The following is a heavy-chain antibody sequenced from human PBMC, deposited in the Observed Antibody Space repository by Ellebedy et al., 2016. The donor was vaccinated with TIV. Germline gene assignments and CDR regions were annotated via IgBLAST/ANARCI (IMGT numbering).Heavy chain of an antibody. CDR3: ARDRDTASWLPKYYYYYGMDV. V-gene: IGHV1-18*04. CDR2: ISTYNGNT. J-gene: IGHJ6*02. D-gene: IGHD6-13*01. CDR1: GYTFTTYG. Sequence: AASVKVSCKTSGYTFTTYGISWVRQAPGQGLEWMGWISTYNGNTHYAQKLQGRVTMTADTSTSKAYMELRSLRSDDTAVYYCARDRDTASWLPKYYYYYGMDVWGQGTTVTVSS.